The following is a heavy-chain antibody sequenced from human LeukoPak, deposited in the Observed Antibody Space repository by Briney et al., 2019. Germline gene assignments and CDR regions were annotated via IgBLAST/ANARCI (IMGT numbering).Heavy chain of an antibody. D-gene: IGHD5-18*01. J-gene: IGHJ4*02. CDR3: ARTKYSYGPYYFDY. Sequence: GGSLRLSCAASGFTFSSYAMSWVRQAPGKGLEWVSVIYSGGSTYYADSVKGRFTISRDNSKNTLYLQMNSLRAEDTAVYYCARTKYSYGPYYFDYWGQGTLVTVSS. CDR1: GFTFSSYA. CDR2: IYSGGST. V-gene: IGHV3-53*01.